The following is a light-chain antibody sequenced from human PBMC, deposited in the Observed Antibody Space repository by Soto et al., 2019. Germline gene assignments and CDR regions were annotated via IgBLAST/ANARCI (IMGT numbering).Light chain of an antibody. CDR1: SSDVGSYNL. V-gene: IGLV2-23*02. J-gene: IGLJ3*02. CDR3: CSYAGGDTWL. CDR2: EVN. Sequence: QSVLTQPASVSGSPGQSITISCTGTSSDVGSYNLVSWYQHHPGKAPKLMIYEVNKRPSGVSNRFAGSKSGNAASLTISGLQAEDEADYSFCSYAGGDTWLFGGGTKLTVL.